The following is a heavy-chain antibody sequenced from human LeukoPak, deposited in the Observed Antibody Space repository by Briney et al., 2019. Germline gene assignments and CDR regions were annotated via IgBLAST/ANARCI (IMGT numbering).Heavy chain of an antibody. V-gene: IGHV3-48*04. J-gene: IGHJ4*02. CDR1: GFTFSSYS. Sequence: PGGSLRLSCAASGFTFSSYSMNWVRQAPGKGLEWVSYISSSSSTIYYADSVKGRFTISRDNAKNSLYLQMNSLRAEDTAVYYCARDGHYYDSSGYSSGDYWGQGTLVTVSS. D-gene: IGHD3-22*01. CDR3: ARDGHYYDSSGYSSGDY. CDR2: ISSSSSTI.